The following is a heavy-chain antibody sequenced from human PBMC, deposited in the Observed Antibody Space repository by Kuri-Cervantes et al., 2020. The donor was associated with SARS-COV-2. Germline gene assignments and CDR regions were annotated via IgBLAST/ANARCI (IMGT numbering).Heavy chain of an antibody. J-gene: IGHJ5*02. V-gene: IGHV5-51*01. D-gene: IGHD2-15*01. CDR1: GYSFTSYW. CDR2: IYPGDSDT. Sequence: GESLKISCKGSGYSFTSYWIGWVRQMPGKGLEWMGIIYPGDSDTRYSPSFQGQVTIPADKSISTAYLQWSSLKASDTAMYYCARRDCSGGSCYPPQGWFDPWGQGTLVTVSS. CDR3: ARRDCSGGSCYPPQGWFDP.